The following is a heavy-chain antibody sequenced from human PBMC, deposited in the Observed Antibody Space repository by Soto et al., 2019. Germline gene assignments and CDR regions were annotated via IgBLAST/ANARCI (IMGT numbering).Heavy chain of an antibody. CDR2: IWYDGSNK. V-gene: IGHV3-33*01. J-gene: IGHJ4*02. Sequence: GGSLRLSCAASGFTFSSYGMHWVRQAPGKGLEWVAVIWYDGSNKYYADSVKGRFTISRDNSKNTLYLQMNSLRAEDTAVYYCARVGGDQGLFDYWGQGTLVTVSS. CDR1: GFTFSSYG. CDR3: ARVGGDQGLFDY. D-gene: IGHD2-21*02.